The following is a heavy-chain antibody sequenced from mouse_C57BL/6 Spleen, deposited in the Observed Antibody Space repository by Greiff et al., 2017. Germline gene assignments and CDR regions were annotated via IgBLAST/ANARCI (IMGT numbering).Heavy chain of an antibody. CDR1: GFTFSSYA. CDR3: TRDDGYWYFEG. CDR2: ISSGGDYI. V-gene: IGHV5-9-1*02. D-gene: IGHD2-3*01. J-gene: IGHJ1*03. Sequence: EVMLVESGEGLVKPGGSLKLSCAASGFTFSSYAMSWVRQTPEKRLEWVAYISSGGDYIYYADTVKGRFTISRDNARNTLYLQMSSLKSEDTAMYYCTRDDGYWYFEGWGTGTTVTVSS.